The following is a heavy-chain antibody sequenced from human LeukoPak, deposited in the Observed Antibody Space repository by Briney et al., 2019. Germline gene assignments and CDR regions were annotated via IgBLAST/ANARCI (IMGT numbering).Heavy chain of an antibody. CDR3: AKEGEVVPDDCYYHYYMDV. V-gene: IGHV3-23*01. Sequence: GGSLRLSCAASGFTFSSYAMSWVRQAPGKGLEWVSAISGSGGSTYYADSVKGRFTISRDNSKNTLYLQMNSLRAEDTAVYYCAKEGEVVPDDCYYHYYMDVWGKGTTVTVSS. D-gene: IGHD2-2*01. J-gene: IGHJ6*03. CDR2: ISGSGGST. CDR1: GFTFSSYA.